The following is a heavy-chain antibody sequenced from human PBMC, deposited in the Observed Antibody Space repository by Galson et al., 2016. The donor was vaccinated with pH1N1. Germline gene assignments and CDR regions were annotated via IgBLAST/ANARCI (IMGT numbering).Heavy chain of an antibody. J-gene: IGHJ4*02. CDR3: AKHLYSSVDYFDY. Sequence: SLRLSCAASGFTFSSCAMSWVRQAPGKGLEWVSSISGSGGRTDYADSVTGRFTISRDNSKHTLSRQMSSLGVEDTALYYCAKHLYSSVDYFDYWGQGTLVTVSS. V-gene: IGHV3-23*01. CDR2: ISGSGGRT. D-gene: IGHD6-19*01. CDR1: GFTFSSCA.